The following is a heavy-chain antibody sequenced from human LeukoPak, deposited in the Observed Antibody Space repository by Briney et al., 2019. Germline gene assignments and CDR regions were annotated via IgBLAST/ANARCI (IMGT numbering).Heavy chain of an antibody. J-gene: IGHJ5*02. CDR3: ARRAAVAGVLQPGFDP. CDR1: GYSFTSYW. Sequence: GGSLKISCKGSGYSFTSYWSGWVRQMPGKGGEWMGIIYPGDSDTRYSASFEGQVTISAGKSIRTSYLQWSSLLTSDTAMYYCARRAAVAGVLQPGFDPRGPGTLVTVSS. V-gene: IGHV5-51*01. CDR2: IYPGDSDT. D-gene: IGHD6-19*01.